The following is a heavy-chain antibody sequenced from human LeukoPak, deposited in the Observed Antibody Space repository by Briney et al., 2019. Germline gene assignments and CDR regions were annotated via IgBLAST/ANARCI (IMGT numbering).Heavy chain of an antibody. V-gene: IGHV3-23*01. J-gene: IGHJ6*04. CDR2: ISATGAKT. CDR3: AKDRDGDFHFYLDV. CDR1: GFTFSVYA. D-gene: IGHD4-17*01. Sequence: GGSLRLSCEASGFTFSVYAMSWIRQAPGKGLEWVSLISATGAKTSYADSVKGQFTISRDNSRNMVFLQMHSLRAEDTAVYYCAKDRDGDFHFYLDVWGKGTTVSVSS.